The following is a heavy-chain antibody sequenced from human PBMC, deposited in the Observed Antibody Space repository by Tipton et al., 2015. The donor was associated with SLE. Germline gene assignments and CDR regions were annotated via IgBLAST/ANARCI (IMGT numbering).Heavy chain of an antibody. Sequence: SLRLSCAASGFTFSSYGMHWVRQAPGKGLEWVAFIRYDGSNKYYADSVKGRFTISRDNSKNTLYLQMNSLKTEDTAVYYCTTAVTPRYYYYYGMDVWGQGTTVTVSS. CDR3: TTAVTPRYYYYYGMDV. V-gene: IGHV3-30*02. CDR2: IRYDGSNK. D-gene: IGHD4-23*01. CDR1: GFTFSSYG. J-gene: IGHJ6*02.